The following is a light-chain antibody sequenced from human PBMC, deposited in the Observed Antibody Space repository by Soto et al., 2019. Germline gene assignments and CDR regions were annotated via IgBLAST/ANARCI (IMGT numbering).Light chain of an antibody. CDR3: AAWDDRLNGPV. CDR2: NNN. Sequence: QSVLTQPPSASGTPGQRVTISCSGSISNIGSNAVNWYQQLPGTAPKLLIYNNNQRPSGVPDRFSGSKSGTSASLAISGLQSEDEADYYCAAWDDRLNGPVFGGGTKLTVL. J-gene: IGLJ2*01. V-gene: IGLV1-44*01. CDR1: ISNIGSNA.